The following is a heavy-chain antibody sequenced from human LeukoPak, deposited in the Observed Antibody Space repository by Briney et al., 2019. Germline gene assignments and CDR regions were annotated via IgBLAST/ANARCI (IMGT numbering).Heavy chain of an antibody. Sequence: ASVKDSCKATGYTFTSYVISWVRQAPGQGLEWMGWISAYNGNTNYAQKLQGRVSMTTDTSTSTAYMELRSLRSDDTAVYYCARDTGWYSSGWFLDYWGQGTLVTVSS. D-gene: IGHD6-19*01. CDR3: ARDTGWYSSGWFLDY. CDR1: GYTFTSYV. CDR2: ISAYNGNT. J-gene: IGHJ4*02. V-gene: IGHV1-18*01.